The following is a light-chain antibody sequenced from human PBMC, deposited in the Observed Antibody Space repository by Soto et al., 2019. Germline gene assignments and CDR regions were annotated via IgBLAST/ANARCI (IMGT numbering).Light chain of an antibody. CDR3: SSYAATNTVL. CDR2: DVS. V-gene: IGLV2-14*03. CDR1: SSDIGAFNY. J-gene: IGLJ2*01. Sequence: QSVLAQPASVSGSPGQSITISCTGTSSDIGAFNYVSRYQQHPGDAPKLLIFDVSDRPSGISVRFSASKSGNTASLTISGLQTEDEAHYFCSSYAATNTVLFGGGTKLTVL.